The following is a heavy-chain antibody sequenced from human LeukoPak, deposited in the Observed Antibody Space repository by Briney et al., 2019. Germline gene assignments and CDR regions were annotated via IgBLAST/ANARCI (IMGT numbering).Heavy chain of an antibody. J-gene: IGHJ6*02. Sequence: PGASLRLSCAASGFTVSNDYMNWVRQTPGKGLEWVSIIYSGGNTYYADSVKGRFTISRDNSKNTLYLQMNSLRAEDTAVYYCAKGVVAATNAAYYGMDVWGQGTTVTVSS. CDR3: AKGVVAATNAAYYGMDV. V-gene: IGHV3-66*01. CDR2: IYSGGNT. CDR1: GFTVSNDY. D-gene: IGHD2-15*01.